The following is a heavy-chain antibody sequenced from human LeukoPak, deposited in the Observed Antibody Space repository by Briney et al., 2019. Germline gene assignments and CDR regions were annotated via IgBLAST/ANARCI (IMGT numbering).Heavy chain of an antibody. CDR3: ARDRDSSNWYAY. CDR2: IYSGGST. CDR1: GFSVRSSY. V-gene: IGHV3-66*02. D-gene: IGHD6-13*01. Sequence: GGSLRLSCAASGFSVRSSYMSWVRQAPGKGLEWVSVIYSGGSTYYADSVKGRFTISRNNSKNTLYLQMNSLRAEDTAVYYCARDRDSSNWYAYWGQGTLVTVSS. J-gene: IGHJ4*02.